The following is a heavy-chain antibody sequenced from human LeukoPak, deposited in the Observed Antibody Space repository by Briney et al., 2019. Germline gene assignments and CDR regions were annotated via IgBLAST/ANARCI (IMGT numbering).Heavy chain of an antibody. CDR3: ARKHIVVVPAANPSYAFDI. CDR1: GGTFSSYA. J-gene: IGHJ3*02. V-gene: IGHV1-69*13. D-gene: IGHD2-2*01. CDR2: IIPIFGTA. Sequence: SVTVSCTASGGTFSSYAISWVRQAPGQGLEWMGGIIPIFGTANYAQKFQGRVTITADESTSTAYMELSSLRSEDTAVYYCARKHIVVVPAANPSYAFDIWGQGTMVTVSS.